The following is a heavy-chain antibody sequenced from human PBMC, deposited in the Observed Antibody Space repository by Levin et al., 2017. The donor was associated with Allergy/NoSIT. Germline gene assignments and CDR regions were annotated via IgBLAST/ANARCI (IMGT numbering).Heavy chain of an antibody. CDR3: ATSMWFGMQPEY. CDR2: VFQSGRT. Sequence: SETLSLTCAVSGASISSFTCWTWVRQAPGKGLEGIGEVFQSGRTNYNPALRSRVAISIDRSNNQVSLEVTSLTAADTAVYYCATSMWFGMQPEYWGQGTLVTVAS. D-gene: IGHD3-10*01. J-gene: IGHJ4*02. CDR1: GASISSFTC. V-gene: IGHV4-4*02.